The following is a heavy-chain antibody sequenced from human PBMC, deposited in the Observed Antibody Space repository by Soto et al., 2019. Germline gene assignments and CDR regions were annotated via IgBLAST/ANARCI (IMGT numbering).Heavy chain of an antibody. CDR2: FYYSGST. Sequence: QLQLQESGPGLVKPSETLSLTCTVAGGSVSSSTYYWGWIRHPPGKGLEWIATFYYSGSTYHNPSLNSRVTISADTSKNQFSLKLSSVTATDTAVYYCARHHGTYYDAFDIWGQGTMVTVSS. D-gene: IGHD1-1*01. J-gene: IGHJ3*02. V-gene: IGHV4-39*01. CDR1: GGSVSSSTYY. CDR3: ARHHGTYYDAFDI.